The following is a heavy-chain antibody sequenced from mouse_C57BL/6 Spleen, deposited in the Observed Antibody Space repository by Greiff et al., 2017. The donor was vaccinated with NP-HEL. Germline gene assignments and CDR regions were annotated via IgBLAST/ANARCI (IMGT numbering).Heavy chain of an antibody. V-gene: IGHV1-62-2*01. CDR2: FYPGSGSI. D-gene: IGHD2-2*01. Sequence: QVQLQQPGAELVKPGASVKLSCKASGYTFTEYTIHWVKQRPGQGLEWIGWFYPGSGSINYNEKFKDKATLTVDKSSSTAYMALSRRTSEDSAVYYCARHEDGVGGYDGDMDGWGKGTTVTVSS. J-gene: IGHJ4*01. CDR3: ARHEDGVGGYDGDMDG. CDR1: GYTFTEYT.